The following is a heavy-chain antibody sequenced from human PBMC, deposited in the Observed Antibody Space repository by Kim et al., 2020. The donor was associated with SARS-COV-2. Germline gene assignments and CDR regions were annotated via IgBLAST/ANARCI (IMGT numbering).Heavy chain of an antibody. Sequence: YHPSRKGRVTISVDTSKNQFSLKLSSVTAADTAVYYCARDHSSGYYGFDPWGQGTLVTVSS. D-gene: IGHD3-22*01. V-gene: IGHV4-59*01. CDR3: ARDHSSGYYGFDP. J-gene: IGHJ5*02.